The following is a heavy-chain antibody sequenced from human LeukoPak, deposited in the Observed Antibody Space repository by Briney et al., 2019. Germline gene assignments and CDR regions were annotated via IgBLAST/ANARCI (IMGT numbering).Heavy chain of an antibody. V-gene: IGHV4-61*02. CDR3: AREGSMTARPFVSIDY. CDR2: IYTSGST. CDR1: GGSISSGSYY. Sequence: SETLSLTCTVSGGSISSGSYYWSWIRQPAGKGLEWIGRIYTSGSTNYNPSLKSRVTISVDTSKNQFSLKLSSVTAADTAVYYCAREGSMTARPFVSIDYWGQGTLVTISS. J-gene: IGHJ4*02. D-gene: IGHD6-6*01.